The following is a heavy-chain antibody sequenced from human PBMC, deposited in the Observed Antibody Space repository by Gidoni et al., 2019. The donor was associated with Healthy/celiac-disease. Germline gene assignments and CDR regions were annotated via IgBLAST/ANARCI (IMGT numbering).Heavy chain of an antibody. CDR1: GGSISSYY. J-gene: IGHJ3*02. CDR3: ARDGMAHNSIGAFDI. D-gene: IGHD1-26*01. V-gene: IGHV4-59*01. Sequence: QVQLQESGPGLVKPSETLSLTCTVSGGSISSYYWSWIRQPPGKGLEWIGYIYYSGSTNYNPSLKSRVTISVDTSKNQFSLKLSSVTAADTAVYYCARDGMAHNSIGAFDIWGQGTMVTVSS. CDR2: IYYSGST.